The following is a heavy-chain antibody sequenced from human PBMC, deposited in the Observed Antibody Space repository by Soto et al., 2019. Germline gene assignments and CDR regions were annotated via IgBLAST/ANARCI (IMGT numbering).Heavy chain of an antibody. V-gene: IGHV4-39*07. CDR3: ARVWGGAFDI. CDR1: GDSINSFSDY. J-gene: IGHJ3*02. D-gene: IGHD3-10*01. Sequence: SETLSLTCLVSGDSINSFSDYWAWIRQPPGKGPEWIASIESSGPTFYNPSLKSRVTISVDTSKNQFSLKLSSVTAADTAVYYCARVWGGAFDIWGQGTMVTVSS. CDR2: IESSGPT.